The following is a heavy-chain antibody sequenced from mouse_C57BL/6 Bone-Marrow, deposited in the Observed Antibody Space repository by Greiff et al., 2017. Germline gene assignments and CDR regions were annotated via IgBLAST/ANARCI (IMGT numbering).Heavy chain of an antibody. D-gene: IGHD2-5*01. V-gene: IGHV5-4*01. J-gene: IGHJ2*01. Sequence: EVQLQQSGGGLVKPGGSLKLSCAASGFTFSSYAMSWVRQTPEKRLEWVATISDGGSYTYYPDNVKGRFTISRDNAKNNLYLQMSHLKSEDTAMYYCARVLYSNYVDYWGQGTTLTVSS. CDR3: ARVLYSNYVDY. CDR2: ISDGGSYT. CDR1: GFTFSSYA.